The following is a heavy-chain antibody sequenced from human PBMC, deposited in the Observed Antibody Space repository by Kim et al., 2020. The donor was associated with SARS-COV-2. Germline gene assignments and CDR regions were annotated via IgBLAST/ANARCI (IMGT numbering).Heavy chain of an antibody. D-gene: IGHD1-20*01. V-gene: IGHV4-4*02. CDR3: ARDIGNISGNID. Sequence: NINPSRKSRVTISIDNSKHQFSLRLNSVTAADTAVYYCARDIGNISGNIDWGQGTLVTVSS. J-gene: IGHJ4*02.